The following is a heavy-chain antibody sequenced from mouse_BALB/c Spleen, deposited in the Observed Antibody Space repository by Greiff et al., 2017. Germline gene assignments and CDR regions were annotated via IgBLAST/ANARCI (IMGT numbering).Heavy chain of an antibody. CDR2: IYPGNSDT. J-gene: IGHJ2*01. V-gene: IGHV1-5*01. CDR1: GYTFTSYW. D-gene: IGHD4-1*01. Sequence: VQLQQSGTVLARPGASVKMSCKASGYTFTSYWMHWVKQRPGQGLEWIGAIYPGNSDTSYNQKFKGKAKLTAVTSTSTAYMELSSLTNEDSAVYYCTRGGTGTFFDYWGQGTTLTVSS. CDR3: TRGGTGTFFDY.